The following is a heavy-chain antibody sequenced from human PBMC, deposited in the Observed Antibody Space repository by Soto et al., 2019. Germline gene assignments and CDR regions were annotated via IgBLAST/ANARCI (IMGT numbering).Heavy chain of an antibody. CDR1: GFKFSNYA. CDR2: ISATGGGT. D-gene: IGHD3-16*01. J-gene: IGHJ4*02. Sequence: GGSLRLSCAASGFKFSNYAMSWVRQAPGKGLEWVPLISATGGGTYYADSVKGRFTISRDNSHNTLYLQVHSLTAEDTAVYYCAKDRRAGGNSAFYFDFWGQGAQVTVSS. CDR3: AKDRRAGGNSAFYFDF. V-gene: IGHV3-23*01.